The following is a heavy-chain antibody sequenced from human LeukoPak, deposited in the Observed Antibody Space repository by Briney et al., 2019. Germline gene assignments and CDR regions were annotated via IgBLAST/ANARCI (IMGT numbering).Heavy chain of an antibody. Sequence: GGSLRLSCAASGFTFSSYGMHWVRQAPGKGLEWVAFIRYDGNNKNYVDSVKGRFTISRDNSKNTLYLQMNSLRGEDTAVYYCARDRRISDYVWGSYRGGGAFDIWGQGTMVTVSS. CDR1: GFTFSSYG. CDR2: IRYDGNNK. CDR3: ARDRRISDYVWGSYRGGGAFDI. J-gene: IGHJ3*02. D-gene: IGHD3-16*02. V-gene: IGHV3-30*02.